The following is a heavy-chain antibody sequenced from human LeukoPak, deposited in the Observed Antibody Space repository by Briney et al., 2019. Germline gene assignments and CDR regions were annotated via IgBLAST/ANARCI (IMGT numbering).Heavy chain of an antibody. V-gene: IGHV1-2*02. J-gene: IGHJ5*02. CDR3: ARVEAAAGMGFDP. D-gene: IGHD6-13*01. Sequence: ASVKVSCKASGYTFTYFYIHWVRQAPGQGLEWMGWINPNSGGTNYAQKFQGRVTMTRDTSISTAYMELSRLRSDDTAVYYCARVEAAAGMGFDPWGQGTLVTVSS. CDR1: GYTFTYFY. CDR2: INPNSGGT.